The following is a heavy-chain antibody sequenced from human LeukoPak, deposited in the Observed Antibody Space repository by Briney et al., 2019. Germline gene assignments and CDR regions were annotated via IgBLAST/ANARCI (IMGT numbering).Heavy chain of an antibody. CDR2: INHIGST. J-gene: IGHJ4*02. V-gene: IGHV4-34*01. CDR1: GGSFSGYY. Sequence: PSETLSLTCAVYGGSFSGYYWSWIRQPPGQGLEWIGEINHIGSTKYNPSLKSRVTISVDTSKNQFSLKLSSVTAADTAVYYCARGRWQYCSSTSCHNTRFDYWGQGTLVTVSS. CDR3: ARGRWQYCSSTSCHNTRFDY. D-gene: IGHD2-2*01.